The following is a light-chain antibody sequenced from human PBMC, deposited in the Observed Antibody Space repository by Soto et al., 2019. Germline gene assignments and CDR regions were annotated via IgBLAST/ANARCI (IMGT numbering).Light chain of an antibody. CDR2: AAS. V-gene: IGKV3-20*01. CDR1: QSGSSSY. Sequence: IVLTQAPGTLSLAPGERATLAGRASQSGSSSYLDWYQQKPDQAPRLLSYAASSRATGIPDRFSGGGAGTDFTLTISRLEPEDLAVYYCQQWGSTPWTFGQGTKVAI. CDR3: QQWGSTPWT. J-gene: IGKJ1*01.